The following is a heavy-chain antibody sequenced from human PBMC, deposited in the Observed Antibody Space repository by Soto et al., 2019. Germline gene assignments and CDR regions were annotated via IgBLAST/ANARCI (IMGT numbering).Heavy chain of an antibody. CDR2: ISGSGGST. Sequence: TGGSLRLSCAASGFTFSSYAMSWVRQAPGKGLEWVSAISGSGGSTYYADSVKGRFTISRDNSKNTLYLQMNSLRAEDTAVYYCANLPGEWLTNYYYYMDVWGKGTTVTVSS. D-gene: IGHD3-3*01. V-gene: IGHV3-23*01. J-gene: IGHJ6*03. CDR1: GFTFSSYA. CDR3: ANLPGEWLTNYYYYMDV.